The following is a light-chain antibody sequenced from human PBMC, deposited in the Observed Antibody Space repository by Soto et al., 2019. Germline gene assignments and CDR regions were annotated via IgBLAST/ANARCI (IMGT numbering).Light chain of an antibody. CDR2: GTS. V-gene: IGKV1-9*01. CDR3: QQVNSYPLT. CDR1: HDISNY. Sequence: DIQLTQSPSFLSASVGYRVTITCRSIHDISNYLAWYQQKPGKAPKFLIYGTSTLQSGVPSRFSGSGSGTEFTLTISSLQPEDFATYYCQQVNSYPLTFGGGTRWIS. J-gene: IGKJ4*01.